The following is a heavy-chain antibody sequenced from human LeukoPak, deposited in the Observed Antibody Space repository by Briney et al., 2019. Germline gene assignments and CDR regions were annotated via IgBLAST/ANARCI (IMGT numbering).Heavy chain of an antibody. CDR2: INPSAGST. D-gene: IGHD3-3*01. J-gene: IGHJ4*02. Sequence: AASVKVSCKASGYTFTGYYMHWVRQAPGQGLEWMGVINPSAGSTSYAQKFQDRVTMTRDTSTSTVYLHLSSLRSEDTAVYYCARGGYDFSSGHYPDNWGQGTLVTVSS. V-gene: IGHV1-46*01. CDR1: GYTFTGYY. CDR3: ARGGYDFSSGHYPDN.